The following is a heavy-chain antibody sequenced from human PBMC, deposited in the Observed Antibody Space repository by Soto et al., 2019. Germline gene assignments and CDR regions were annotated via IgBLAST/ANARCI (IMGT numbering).Heavy chain of an antibody. V-gene: IGHV1-46*03. J-gene: IGHJ6*03. Sequence: ASVKVSCKASGYTFTSYYMHWVRQAPGQGLEWMGIINPSGGSTSYAQKFQGGVTMTRDTSTSTVYMELSSLRSEDTAVYYCASTPAFPPDYSNEYYYYYYYMDGWGKGTTVTVSS. D-gene: IGHD4-4*01. CDR3: ASTPAFPPDYSNEYYYYYYYMDG. CDR2: INPSGGST. CDR1: GYTFTSYY.